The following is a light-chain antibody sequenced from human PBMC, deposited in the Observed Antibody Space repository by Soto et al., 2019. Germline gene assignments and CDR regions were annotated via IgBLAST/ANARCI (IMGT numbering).Light chain of an antibody. J-gene: IGKJ5*01. Sequence: DIQLTQSPSFLSASVGDRVTITCRASQGISSYLAWYPQKPGKAPKLLNYAASTLQSGVPSRFSGSGSGTEFTLTISSLQPEDFATYYCQHLDSYSTFGQGTRLEIK. V-gene: IGKV1-9*01. CDR3: QHLDSYST. CDR1: QGISSY. CDR2: AAS.